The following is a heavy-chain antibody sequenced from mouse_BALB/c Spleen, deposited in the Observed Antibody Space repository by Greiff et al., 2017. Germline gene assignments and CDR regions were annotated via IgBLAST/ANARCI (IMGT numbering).Heavy chain of an antibody. CDR1: GFNIKDTY. Sequence: EVMLVESGAELVKPGASVKLSCTASGFNIKDTYMHWVKQRPEQGLEWIGRIDPANGNTKYDPKFQGKATITADTSSNTAYLQLSSLTSEDTAVYYCASRYYYGSSYFDYWGQGTTLTVSS. V-gene: IGHV14-3*02. J-gene: IGHJ2*01. D-gene: IGHD1-1*01. CDR3: ASRYYYGSSYFDY. CDR2: IDPANGNT.